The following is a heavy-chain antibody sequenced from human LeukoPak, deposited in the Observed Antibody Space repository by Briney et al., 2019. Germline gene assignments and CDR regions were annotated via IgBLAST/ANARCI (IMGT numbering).Heavy chain of an antibody. D-gene: IGHD2/OR15-2a*01. CDR1: GGSISGSSYH. CDR3: APTYSSTVGGYDY. CDR2: INYRGHT. J-gene: IGHJ4*02. Sequence: SETLSLTCTVSGGSISGSSYHWGWIRQPPGKGLEWIGSINYRGHTYYNPSLESRVAVSVDTSKNQFSLKMRSVTAADPALYYCAPTYSSTVGGYDYWGQGSLVTVSS. V-gene: IGHV4-39*01.